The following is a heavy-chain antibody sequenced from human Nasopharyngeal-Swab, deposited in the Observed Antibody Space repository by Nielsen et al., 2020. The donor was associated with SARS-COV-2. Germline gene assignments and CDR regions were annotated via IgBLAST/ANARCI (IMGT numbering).Heavy chain of an antibody. CDR2: ISFDGSSQ. CDR1: GFIFSNYG. J-gene: IGHJ6*03. Sequence: GGSLRLSCAASGFIFSNYGTHWVRQTPGKGLEWVAVISFDGSSQYYVDPVKGRFTISRDNSKSTLYLQMNSLRDEDTAVYYCAKGWLLGNYMDVWGKGTTVTVSS. V-gene: IGHV3-30*18. CDR3: AKGWLLGNYMDV. D-gene: IGHD5-12*01.